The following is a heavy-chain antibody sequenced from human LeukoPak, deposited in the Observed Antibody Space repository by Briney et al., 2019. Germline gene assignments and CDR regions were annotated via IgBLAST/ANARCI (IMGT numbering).Heavy chain of an antibody. CDR3: ANIKGTGPYYYYMDV. Sequence: HPGGSLRLSCAASGFTFSNYAMRWVRQAPGKGLEWLAYIRYDGSNKCYADSVKGRFTISRDNSKNTLYLQMNSLSAEDTAVYYCANIKGTGPYYYYMDVWGKGTTVTIAS. J-gene: IGHJ6*03. CDR2: IRYDGSNK. D-gene: IGHD1-1*01. CDR1: GFTFSNYA. V-gene: IGHV3-30*02.